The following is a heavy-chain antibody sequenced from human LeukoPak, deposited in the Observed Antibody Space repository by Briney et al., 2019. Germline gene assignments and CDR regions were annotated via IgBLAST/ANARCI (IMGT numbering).Heavy chain of an antibody. V-gene: IGHV4-4*02. Sequence: SETLSLTCAVSGVSISSTNWWSWVRQPPGKGLEWIGKIYQSGSTSYNPSLKSRVTISVDKSKSQFSLKLTSVTAADTAVYFCSGSDYYDSHRDYWGQGALVTVSS. CDR2: IYQSGST. CDR3: SGSDYYDSHRDY. D-gene: IGHD3-22*01. J-gene: IGHJ4*02. CDR1: GVSISSTNW.